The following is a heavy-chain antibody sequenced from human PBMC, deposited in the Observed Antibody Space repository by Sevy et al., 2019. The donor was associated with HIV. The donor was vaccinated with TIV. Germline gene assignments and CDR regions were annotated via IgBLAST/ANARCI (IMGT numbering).Heavy chain of an antibody. J-gene: IGHJ4*02. Sequence: GGSLRLSCAASGFTFSNAWMSWVRQAPGKGLEWVGRIKSKTDGGTTDYAEPVKGRFTISRDVSKNTLYLQMNSLKTEETAVYYCTTRYYYGSGSADYFDYWGQGTLVIVSS. V-gene: IGHV3-15*01. D-gene: IGHD3-10*01. CDR2: IKSKTDGGTT. CDR3: TTRYYYGSGSADYFDY. CDR1: GFTFSNAW.